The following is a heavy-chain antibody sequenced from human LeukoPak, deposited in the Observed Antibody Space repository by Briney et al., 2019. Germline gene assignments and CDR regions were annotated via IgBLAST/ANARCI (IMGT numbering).Heavy chain of an antibody. V-gene: IGHV6-1*01. CDR1: GDSVSSNSAA. CDR3: ARDRALRITIFGVVNNWFDP. CDR2: THYRSKWYN. J-gene: IGHJ5*02. D-gene: IGHD3-3*01. Sequence: SQTLSLTCAISGDSVSSNSAAWNWIRQSPSRGLEWLGRTHYRSKWYNDYAVSVKRRITINPDTSKNQFSLQLNSVTPEDTAVYYCARDRALRITIFGVVNNWFDPWGQGTLVTVSS.